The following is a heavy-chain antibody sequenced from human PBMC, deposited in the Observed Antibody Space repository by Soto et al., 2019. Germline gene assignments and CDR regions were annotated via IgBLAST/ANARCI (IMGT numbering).Heavy chain of an antibody. V-gene: IGHV3-23*01. CDR2: ISGSGDST. CDR3: ARRNSGWYFDL. CDR1: GFTFSSYA. Sequence: EVQLLESGGGLVQPGGSLRLSCAASGFTFSSYAMNWVRQAPGKGLQWVSVISGSGDSTYYADSAKGRFTISRDNSQTTLYLQMNTLAAEDTAVYFCARRNSGWYFDLWGRGTLVTVSS. J-gene: IGHJ2*01. D-gene: IGHD4-4*01.